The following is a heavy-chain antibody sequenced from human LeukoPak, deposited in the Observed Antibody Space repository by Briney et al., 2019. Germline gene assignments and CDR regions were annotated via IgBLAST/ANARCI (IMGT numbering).Heavy chain of an antibody. CDR2: IYYSGST. Sequence: SETLSLTCVVSGGSISSTSYYWGWIRQPPGKGLEWIGSIYYSGSTYYNPSLKSRVTISVDASKNQFSLKLSSVTAADTAVYYCAREPITIFGVVTYRRYMDVWGKGTTVTVSS. CDR3: AREPITIFGVVTYRRYMDV. V-gene: IGHV4-39*07. J-gene: IGHJ6*03. CDR1: GGSISSTSYY. D-gene: IGHD3-3*01.